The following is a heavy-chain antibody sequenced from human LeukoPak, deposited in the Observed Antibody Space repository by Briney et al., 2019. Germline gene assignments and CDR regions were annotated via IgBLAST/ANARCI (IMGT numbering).Heavy chain of an antibody. CDR3: ASGSPTYYYGSGSSTLSSYGMDV. CDR2: ISAYNGNT. D-gene: IGHD3-10*01. CDR1: GYTFTSYG. Sequence: GASVKVSCKASGYTFTSYGISWVRQAPGQGLEWMGWISAYNGNTNYAQKLQGRVTMTTDTSTSTAYMELRSLRSDDTAVYYCASGSPTYYYGSGSSTLSSYGMDVWGKGTTVTVSS. J-gene: IGHJ6*04. V-gene: IGHV1-18*04.